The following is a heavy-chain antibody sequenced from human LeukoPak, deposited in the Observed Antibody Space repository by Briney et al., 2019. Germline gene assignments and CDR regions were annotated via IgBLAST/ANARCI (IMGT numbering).Heavy chain of an antibody. CDR1: GFTFSSYA. V-gene: IGHV3-30-3*01. CDR3: ATDVIAPGFDY. CDR2: ISYDGSNK. Sequence: PGRSLRLSCAASGFTFSSYAMHWVRQAPGKGLEWVAVISYDGSNKYYADSVKGRFTISRDNSKNTLYLQMNSLRAEDTAVYSCATDVIAPGFDYWGQGTLVTVSS. J-gene: IGHJ4*02. D-gene: IGHD1-14*01.